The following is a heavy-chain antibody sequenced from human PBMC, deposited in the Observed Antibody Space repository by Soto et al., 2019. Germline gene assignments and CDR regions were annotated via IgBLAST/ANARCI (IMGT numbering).Heavy chain of an antibody. Sequence: GGSLRLSCAASGFTFSRHAMHWVRQAPGKGLEWLTAISYDGDYKYYADSVKGRFTISRDNSKDTLYLQMNSLRTEDTAVYYCTRVAITAATLGHFDYWGQGALVTVSS. CDR2: ISYDGDYK. J-gene: IGHJ4*02. CDR1: GFTFSRHA. D-gene: IGHD1-26*01. V-gene: IGHV3-30-3*01. CDR3: TRVAITAATLGHFDY.